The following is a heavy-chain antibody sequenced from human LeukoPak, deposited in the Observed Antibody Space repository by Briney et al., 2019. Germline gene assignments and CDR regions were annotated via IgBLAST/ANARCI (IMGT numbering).Heavy chain of an antibody. D-gene: IGHD3-10*01. Sequence: GGSLRLSCAASGFTFSSYSMNWVRQAPGKGLEWVSYISSSSSTIYYADSVKGRFTISRDNAKNSLYLQMNSLRAEDTAVYYCAKTRSVWFGELYRPDYFDYWGQGTLVTVSS. CDR3: AKTRSVWFGELYRPDYFDY. J-gene: IGHJ4*02. CDR1: GFTFSSYS. CDR2: ISSSSSTI. V-gene: IGHV3-48*01.